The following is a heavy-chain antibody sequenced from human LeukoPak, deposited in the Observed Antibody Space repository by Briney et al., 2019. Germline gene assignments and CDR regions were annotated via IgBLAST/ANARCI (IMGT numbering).Heavy chain of an antibody. J-gene: IGHJ6*03. Sequence: GASVKVSCKAFGYTFTSYGISWVRQAPGQGLEWMGWISAYNGNTNYAQKLQGRVTMTTDTSTSTAYMELRSLRSDDTAVYYCARVGGVVNPGYYYYYYYMDVWGKGTTVTVSS. CDR3: ARVGGVVNPGYYYYYYYMDV. CDR1: GYTFTSYG. CDR2: ISAYNGNT. D-gene: IGHD3-3*01. V-gene: IGHV1-18*01.